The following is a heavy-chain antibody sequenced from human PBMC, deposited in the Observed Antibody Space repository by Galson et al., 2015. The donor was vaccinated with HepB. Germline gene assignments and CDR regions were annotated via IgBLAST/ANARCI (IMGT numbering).Heavy chain of an antibody. CDR3: IRMADLSGYSSS. Sequence: SLRLSCAASGFTFSGSAIHWVRQTSGKGLEWDGRIRSKASNYATAYAASLKGRFTISRDDSKNTAYLHMKSLKTEDTAVYYCIRMADLSGYSSSWGQGTLVTVSS. CDR1: GFTFSGSA. CDR2: IRSKASNYAT. J-gene: IGHJ4*02. D-gene: IGHD6-13*01. V-gene: IGHV3-73*01.